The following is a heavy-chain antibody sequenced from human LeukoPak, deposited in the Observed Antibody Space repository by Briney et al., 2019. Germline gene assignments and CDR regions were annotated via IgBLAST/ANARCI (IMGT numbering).Heavy chain of an antibody. D-gene: IGHD2-2*01. Sequence: PGGSLRLSCAASGFTFSRFTMNCVRQAPGKGLEWVANIKQDGSEKYYVDSVKGRFTISRDNAKNSLYLQMNSLRAEDTAVYYCARDGKVVVGNDYWGQGTLVTISS. V-gene: IGHV3-7*01. CDR3: ARDGKVVVGNDY. CDR1: GFTFSRFT. CDR2: IKQDGSEK. J-gene: IGHJ4*02.